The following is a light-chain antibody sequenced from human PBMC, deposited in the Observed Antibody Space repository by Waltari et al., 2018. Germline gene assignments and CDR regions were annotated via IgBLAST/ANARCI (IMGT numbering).Light chain of an antibody. J-gene: IGKJ4*01. CDR2: DAS. V-gene: IGKV3-11*01. Sequence: SCRAGQSVGTYLAWYQQRPGQSPRLLIYDASYRATGIPARFSGSGSETDFTLTISSLQPEDFAVYYCQQRRSWPLTFGGGTRVQI. CDR3: QQRRSWPLT. CDR1: QSVGTY.